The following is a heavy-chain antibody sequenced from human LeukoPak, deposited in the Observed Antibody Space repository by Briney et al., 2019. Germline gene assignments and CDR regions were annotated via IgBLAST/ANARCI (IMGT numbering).Heavy chain of an antibody. CDR3: ANFVDTSMGGNDY. V-gene: IGHV3-23*01. CDR2: IDASSHYT. D-gene: IGHD5-18*01. Sequence: GGSLRPSCAASGFTFSSHAMSWVRQAPGKGLEWVSAIDASSHYTYYADSVQGRFTISRDNSKNTLYLQMNSLRAEDTALYYCANFVDTSMGGNDYWGQGTLVTVSS. J-gene: IGHJ4*02. CDR1: GFTFSSHA.